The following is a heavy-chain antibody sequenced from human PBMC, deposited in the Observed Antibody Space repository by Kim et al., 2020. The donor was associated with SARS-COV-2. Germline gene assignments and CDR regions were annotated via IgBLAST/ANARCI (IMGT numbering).Heavy chain of an antibody. CDR3: ALAYDFWSGKGWFDP. CDR2: INPSGGST. V-gene: IGHV1-46*01. CDR1: GYTFTSYY. Sequence: ASVKVSCKASGYTFTSYYMHWVRQAPGQGLEWMGIINPSGGSTSYAQKFQGRVTMTRDTSTSTVYMELSSLRSEDTAVYYCALAYDFWSGKGWFDPWGQGTLVTVSS. J-gene: IGHJ5*02. D-gene: IGHD3-3*01.